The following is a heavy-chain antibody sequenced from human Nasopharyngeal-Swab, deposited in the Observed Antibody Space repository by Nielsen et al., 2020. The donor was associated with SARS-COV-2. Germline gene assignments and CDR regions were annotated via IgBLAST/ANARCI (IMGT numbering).Heavy chain of an antibody. CDR2: INPSGGST. V-gene: IGHV1-46*01. CDR3: ARGPTYYYGSGSSGPFDP. J-gene: IGHJ5*02. CDR1: GYTFTSYY. D-gene: IGHD3-10*01. Sequence: ASVKVSCKASGYTFTSYYMHWVRQAPEQGLEWMGIINPSGGSTSYAQKFQGRVTMTRDTSTSTVYMELSSLRSEDTAVYYCARGPTYYYGSGSSGPFDPWGQGTLVTVSS.